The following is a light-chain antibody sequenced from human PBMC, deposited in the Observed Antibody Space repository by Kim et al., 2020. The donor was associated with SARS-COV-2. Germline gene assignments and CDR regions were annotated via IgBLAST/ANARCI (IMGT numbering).Light chain of an antibody. V-gene: IGLV2-14*03. J-gene: IGLJ2*01. CDR2: DVS. Sequence: QSALTQPASVSGSPGQSITISCTGTSSDVGGYKYVSWYQQHPGRAPKLMIYDVSNRPSGVSNRFSGSKSGNTASLTISGLQAEGEADYYCSSYTSSSVVFGGGTQLAVL. CDR3: SSYTSSSVV. CDR1: SSDVGGYKY.